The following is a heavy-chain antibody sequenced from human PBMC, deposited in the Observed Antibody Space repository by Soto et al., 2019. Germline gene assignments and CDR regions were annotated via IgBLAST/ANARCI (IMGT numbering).Heavy chain of an antibody. CDR2: INAGNGNT. D-gene: IGHD3-3*01. J-gene: IGHJ4*02. Sequence: ASLKVSCKASGYTFTSYGISWVRQAPGQRLEWMGWINAGNGNTKYSQKFQGRVTITRDTSASTAYMELSSLRSEDTAVYYCARSALAVGFDYWGQGTLVTVSS. CDR1: GYTFTSYG. V-gene: IGHV1-3*01. CDR3: ARSALAVGFDY.